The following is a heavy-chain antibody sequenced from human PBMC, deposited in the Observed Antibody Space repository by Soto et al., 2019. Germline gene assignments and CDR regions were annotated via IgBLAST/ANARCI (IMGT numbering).Heavy chain of an antibody. J-gene: IGHJ6*02. CDR1: GGSISSSSYY. V-gene: IGHV4-39*01. CDR3: AIPDCSSTSCPPGDV. Sequence: SETLSLTCTVSGGSISSSSYYWGWIRQPPGKGLEWIGSIYYSGSTYYNPSLKSRVTISVDTSKNQFSLELSSVTAADTAVYYCAIPDCSSTSCPPGDVWGQGTTVTVSS. D-gene: IGHD2-2*01. CDR2: IYYSGST.